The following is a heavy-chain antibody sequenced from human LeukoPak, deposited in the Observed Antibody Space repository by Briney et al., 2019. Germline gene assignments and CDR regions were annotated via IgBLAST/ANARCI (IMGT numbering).Heavy chain of an antibody. CDR2: IYSSGST. V-gene: IGHV4-39*07. J-gene: IGHJ4*02. CDR3: ARVYTYYDSSEGYFDY. D-gene: IGHD3-22*01. Sequence: PSETLSLTCTVSGGSISSTTYYWGCIRQPPGKGLEWIGSIYSSGSTYYNPSLKSRVTISVDTSKNQFSLKLSSVTAADTAVYYCARVYTYYDSSEGYFDYWGQGTLVTVSS. CDR1: GGSISSTTYY.